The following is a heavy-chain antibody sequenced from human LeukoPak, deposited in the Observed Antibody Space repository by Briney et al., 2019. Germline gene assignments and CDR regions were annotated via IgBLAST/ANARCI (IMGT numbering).Heavy chain of an antibody. Sequence: SETLSLTCTVSGGSISSGSYYWSCIRQPAGKGLEWIGRIYTSGSTNYNPSLKSRVTMSVDMSKNQFSLKLSSVTAADTAVYYCARDPKDFYDTSNYLYFDYWGRGTLVTVSS. CDR1: GGSISSGSYY. CDR2: IYTSGST. J-gene: IGHJ4*02. D-gene: IGHD3-22*01. V-gene: IGHV4-61*02. CDR3: ARDPKDFYDTSNYLYFDY.